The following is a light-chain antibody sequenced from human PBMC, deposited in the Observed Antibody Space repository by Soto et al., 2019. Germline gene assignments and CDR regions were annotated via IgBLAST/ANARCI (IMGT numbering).Light chain of an antibody. CDR3: QQYGSSLWM. Sequence: EIVLTQSPGTLSLSPGDGATLSCRASQIVSSSYLTWYQQKPGQAPRLLIYGASNRAAGIPDRFSGSGSGTDFTLTISRLEPEEFAVYYCQQYGSSLWMFGQGTKVEIK. V-gene: IGKV3-20*01. J-gene: IGKJ1*01. CDR2: GAS. CDR1: QIVSSSY.